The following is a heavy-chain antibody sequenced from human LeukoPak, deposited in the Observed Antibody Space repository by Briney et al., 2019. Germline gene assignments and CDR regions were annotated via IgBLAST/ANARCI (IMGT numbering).Heavy chain of an antibody. Sequence: PSETLSLTCAVYGGSFSGYYWSWIRQPPGKGLEWIGEINHSGSTNYNPSLKSRVTISVDTSKNQFSLKLSSVTAADTAVYYCARVKEGATFYYYAVDVWGQGTTVTVSS. V-gene: IGHV4-34*01. D-gene: IGHD1-26*01. CDR1: GGSFSGYY. CDR2: INHSGST. J-gene: IGHJ6*02. CDR3: ARVKEGATFYYYAVDV.